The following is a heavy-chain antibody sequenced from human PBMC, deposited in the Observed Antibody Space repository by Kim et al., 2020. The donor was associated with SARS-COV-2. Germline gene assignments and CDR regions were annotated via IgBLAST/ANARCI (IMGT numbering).Heavy chain of an antibody. V-gene: IGHV3-7*01. CDR1: GFTFGSYW. Sequence: GGSLRLSCAASGFTFGSYWMSWVRQAPGKEPEWVASIKGDGSESSYVDSVKGRFTTSRDNAKNSLYLNMRSLRVEDTAVYFCARDDDFGVYDTSYFDSWGQGTAVTVSS. CDR2: IKGDGSES. J-gene: IGHJ4*02. D-gene: IGHD4-17*01. CDR3: ARDDDFGVYDTSYFDS.